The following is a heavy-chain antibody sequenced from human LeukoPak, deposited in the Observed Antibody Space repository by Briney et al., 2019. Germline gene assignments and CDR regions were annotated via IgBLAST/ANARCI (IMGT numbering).Heavy chain of an antibody. J-gene: IGHJ4*02. CDR2: IKQDGSEK. Sequence: PGGSLRLSCAASGFTFSSYWMSWVRQAPGKGLEWVANIKQDGSEKYYVDSVKGRFTISRDNAKNSLYLQMNSLRAEDTAVYYCARDISGGYDFWSGLSDPSRFDYWGLGTLVTVSS. D-gene: IGHD3-3*01. CDR3: ARDISGGYDFWSGLSDPSRFDY. V-gene: IGHV3-7*01. CDR1: GFTFSSYW.